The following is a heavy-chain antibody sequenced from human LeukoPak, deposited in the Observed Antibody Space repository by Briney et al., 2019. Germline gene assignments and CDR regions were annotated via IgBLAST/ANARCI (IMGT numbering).Heavy chain of an antibody. CDR2: IYYSGST. CDR1: GGSISSSSYY. CDR3: ARHVPSGLRIVVVTSDWYFDL. V-gene: IGHV4-39*01. Sequence: PSETLSLTCTVSGGSISSSSYYWGWIRQPPGKGLEWNGDIYYSGSTNYNPSLKSRVTVSVDTSRNQFSLKLSSVTAADTAVYYCARHVPSGLRIVVVTSDWYFDLWGRGTLVTVSS. J-gene: IGHJ2*01. D-gene: IGHD2-21*02.